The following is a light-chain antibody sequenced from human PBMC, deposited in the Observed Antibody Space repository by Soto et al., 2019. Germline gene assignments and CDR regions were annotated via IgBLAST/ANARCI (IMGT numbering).Light chain of an antibody. CDR3: QSYDSSLSGSVV. CDR2: DNI. J-gene: IGLJ2*01. V-gene: IGLV1-40*01. CDR1: SSNIGADYV. Sequence: VLTQPPSVSGVPGQRVTISCTGSSSNIGADYVVHWYQQLPGTAPKLLIYDNINRPSGVPDRFSGSKSGTSASLAITGLQADDEADYYCQSYDSSLSGSVVFGGGTKLTVL.